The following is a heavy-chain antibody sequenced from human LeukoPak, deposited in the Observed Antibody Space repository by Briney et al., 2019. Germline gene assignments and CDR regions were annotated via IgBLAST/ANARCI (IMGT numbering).Heavy chain of an antibody. V-gene: IGHV1-69*13. J-gene: IGHJ3*02. CDR2: IIPIFGTA. Sequence: GASVKVSCKASGGTFSSYAVSWVRQAPGQGLEWMGGIIPIFGTANYAQKFQGRVTITADESTSTAYMELSSLRSKDTAVYYCARDWVLKPVTTTSFDAFDIWGQGTMVTVSS. CDR1: GGTFSSYA. D-gene: IGHD4-17*01. CDR3: ARDWVLKPVTTTSFDAFDI.